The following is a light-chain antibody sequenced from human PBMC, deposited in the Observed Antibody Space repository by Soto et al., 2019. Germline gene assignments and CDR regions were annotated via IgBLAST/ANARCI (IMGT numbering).Light chain of an antibody. J-gene: IGLJ1*01. CDR2: EVT. Sequence: QYALTQPASVSMSPGQSITLSCTGTSSDVGRFNFFSWFQQHPGKAPKRLSYEVTKRPSGVSNRFSGSKSGNTASLTISGLKTEDAADYYCSSYTTRSTYVFVTGTKLPVL. V-gene: IGLV2-14*01. CDR3: SSYTTRSTYV. CDR1: SSDVGRFNF.